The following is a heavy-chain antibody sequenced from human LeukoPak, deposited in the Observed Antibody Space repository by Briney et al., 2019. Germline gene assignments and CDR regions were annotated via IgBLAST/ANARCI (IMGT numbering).Heavy chain of an antibody. CDR3: AKDSGSYLDAFDI. Sequence: GGSLRLSCAASGFTFDDYAMHWVRQAPGKGLEWVSGISWNSGSIGYADSVKGRFTISRDNAKNSLYLQMNSLRAEDMALYYCAKDSGSYLDAFDIWGQGTMVTVSS. V-gene: IGHV3-9*03. CDR2: ISWNSGSI. CDR1: GFTFDDYA. D-gene: IGHD1-26*01. J-gene: IGHJ3*02.